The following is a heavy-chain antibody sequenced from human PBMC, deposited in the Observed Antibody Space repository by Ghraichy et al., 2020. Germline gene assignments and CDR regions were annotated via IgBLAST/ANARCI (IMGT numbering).Heavy chain of an antibody. CDR2: INSDGSTT. J-gene: IGHJ4*02. V-gene: IGHV3-74*01. Sequence: LTCAASGFTFSSYWMHWVRQAPGKGLVWVSRINSDGSTTTYADSVKGRFTISRDNAKNTLYLQMNSLRAEDTAVYYCARVSGGFNYWGQGTLVTVSS. D-gene: IGHD2-15*01. CDR3: ARVSGGFNY. CDR1: GFTFSSYW.